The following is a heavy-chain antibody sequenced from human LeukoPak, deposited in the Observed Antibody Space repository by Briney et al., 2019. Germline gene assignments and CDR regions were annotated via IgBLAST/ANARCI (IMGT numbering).Heavy chain of an antibody. D-gene: IGHD6-13*01. V-gene: IGHV3-21*01. CDR1: RFTFSSYS. CDR3: ARETIAAAGADY. J-gene: IGHJ4*02. Sequence: PGGSLRLSCAASRFTFSSYSMNWVRQAPGKGLEWVSSISSSSSYIYYADSVKGRFTISRDDAKNSLYLQMNSLRAEDTAVYYCARETIAAAGADYWGQGTLVTVSS. CDR2: ISSSSSYI.